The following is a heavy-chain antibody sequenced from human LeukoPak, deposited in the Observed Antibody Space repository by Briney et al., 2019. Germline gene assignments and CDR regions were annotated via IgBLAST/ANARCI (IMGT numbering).Heavy chain of an antibody. CDR1: GESFSGYY. CDR2: INHRGST. CDR3: ARGQFWRGSEIRV. J-gene: IGHJ4*02. Sequence: SETLSLTCRVDGESFSGYYWIWIRQPPGKGLEWIGEINHRGSTNYNPSLKSRVTLSVDTSNRQFSLNVTSMTAADTAMYYCARGQFWRGSEIRVWGQGTLVTVSS. D-gene: IGHD1-26*01. V-gene: IGHV4-34*01.